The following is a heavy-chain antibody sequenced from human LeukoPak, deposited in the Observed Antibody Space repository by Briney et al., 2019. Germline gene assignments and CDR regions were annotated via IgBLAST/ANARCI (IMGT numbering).Heavy chain of an antibody. CDR1: GFTFSSYG. Sequence: PGGSLRLSCAASGFTFSSYGMSWVRQAPGKGLEWIGSIYYSGSTYYNPSLKSRVTISVDTSKNHFSLKLSSVTAEDTAVYYCARHVKNYDFWSGYYYYYMDVWGKGTTVTVSS. V-gene: IGHV4-39*01. CDR3: ARHVKNYDFWSGYYYYYMDV. CDR2: IYYSGST. J-gene: IGHJ6*03. D-gene: IGHD3-3*01.